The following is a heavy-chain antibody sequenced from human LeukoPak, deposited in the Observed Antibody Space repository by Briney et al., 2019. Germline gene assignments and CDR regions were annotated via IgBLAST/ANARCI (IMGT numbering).Heavy chain of an antibody. CDR2: INTYTGNP. J-gene: IGHJ5*02. CDR3: ARLVAAGGSGSFDP. Sequence: ASVKVSCKASGYTFTTYAMNWVRQAPGQGLEWMGWINTYTGNPTYAQDFTGRFVFSLDTSVSTAYLQIYSLKAEDTAVYYCARLVAAGGSGSFDPWGQGTLVTVSS. CDR1: GYTFTTYA. D-gene: IGHD6-13*01. V-gene: IGHV7-4-1*01.